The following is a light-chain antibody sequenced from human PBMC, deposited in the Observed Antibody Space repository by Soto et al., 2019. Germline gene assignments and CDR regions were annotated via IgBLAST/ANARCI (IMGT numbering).Light chain of an antibody. CDR2: GAS. CDR3: QQYTNWPWT. CDR1: QSVSSR. Sequence: EIVLTQSPGTLSLSPGERATLSCRASQSVSSRLAWYQQKPGQAPRLLIYGASTRATGITPRFSGRGSGTEFTLTISSLQSEDFAVYYCQQYTNWPWTFGRGTKV. V-gene: IGKV3-15*01. J-gene: IGKJ1*01.